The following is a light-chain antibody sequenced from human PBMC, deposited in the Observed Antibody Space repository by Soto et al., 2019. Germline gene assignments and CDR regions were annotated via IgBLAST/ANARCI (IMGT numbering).Light chain of an antibody. CDR3: NSYAGSNNLV. J-gene: IGLJ2*01. Sequence: QSALTQPPSASGSPGQSVTISCTGTSSDVGGYNYVSWYQQHPGKAPKLMIYDVSKRPSGVPDRFSGSKSGNTASLTVSGLQSEDEADHYCNSYAGSNNLVFGGGTKLTVL. CDR1: SSDVGGYNY. V-gene: IGLV2-8*01. CDR2: DVS.